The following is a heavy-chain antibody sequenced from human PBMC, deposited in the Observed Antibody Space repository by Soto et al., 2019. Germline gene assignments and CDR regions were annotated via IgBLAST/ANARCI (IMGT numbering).Heavy chain of an antibody. CDR1: GGSFSGYY. Sequence: QVQLQQWGAGLLKPSETLSLTCAVYGGSFSGYYWSWIRQPPGKGLEWIGEINHSGSTNYNPSLKSRVTISVDTSKNQFSLKLSSVTAADTAVYYCARDRDSSSWGYWGQGTLVTVSS. CDR2: INHSGST. J-gene: IGHJ4*02. CDR3: ARDRDSSSWGY. D-gene: IGHD6-13*01. V-gene: IGHV4-34*01.